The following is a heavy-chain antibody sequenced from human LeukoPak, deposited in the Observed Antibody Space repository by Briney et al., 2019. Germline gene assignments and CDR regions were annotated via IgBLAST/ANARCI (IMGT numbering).Heavy chain of an antibody. CDR1: GGTFSSYA. CDR3: ARTLNYYDSSGYYIYEHY. J-gene: IGHJ4*02. Sequence: ASVKVSCKASGGTFSSYAISWVRQAPGQGLEWMGGIIPIFGTANYAQKFQGRVTITANESTSTAYMELSSLRSEDTAVYYCARTLNYYDSSGYYIYEHYWGQGTLVTVSS. V-gene: IGHV1-69*13. D-gene: IGHD3-22*01. CDR2: IIPIFGTA.